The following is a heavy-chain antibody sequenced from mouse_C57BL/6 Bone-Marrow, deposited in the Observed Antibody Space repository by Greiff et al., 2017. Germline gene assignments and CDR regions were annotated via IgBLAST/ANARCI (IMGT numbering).Heavy chain of an antibody. J-gene: IGHJ2*01. CDR1: GYTFTSYW. Sequence: QVQLQQSGAELVRPGTSVKLSCKASGYTFTSYWMHWVKQRPGQGLEWIGVIDPSDSYTNYNQKFKGKATLTVDTSSSTAYMQLSSLTSEDSAVYYCASGSSFDYWGQGTTLTVSS. D-gene: IGHD3-2*02. V-gene: IGHV1-59*01. CDR2: IDPSDSYT. CDR3: ASGSSFDY.